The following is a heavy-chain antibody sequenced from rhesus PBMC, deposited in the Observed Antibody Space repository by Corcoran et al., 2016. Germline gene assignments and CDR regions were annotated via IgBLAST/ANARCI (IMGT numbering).Heavy chain of an antibody. D-gene: IGHD5-24*01. CDR2: VDPEDGEA. V-gene: IGHV1-111*02. CDR3: ATEWADTAGTVLYY. J-gene: IGHJ4*01. CDR1: GYTFTDYY. Sequence: EVQLVQSGAEVKKPGASVKISCKASGYTFTDYYLHWVRQAPGKGREWMGSVDPEDGEAIHAQKFQDRVTITAETSTDTAYMELSSLRSEDTAVYYCATEWADTAGTVLYYWGQGVLVTVSS.